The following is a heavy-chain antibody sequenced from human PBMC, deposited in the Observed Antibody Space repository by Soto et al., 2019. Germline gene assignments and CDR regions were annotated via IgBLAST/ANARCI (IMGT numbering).Heavy chain of an antibody. D-gene: IGHD6-6*01. CDR1: GFTFSSYS. Sequence: GSLRLSCAASGFTFSSYSMNWVRQAPGKGLEWVSSISSSSYIYYADSVKGRFTISRDNAKNSLYLQMNSLRAEDTAVYYCARDSSSSRYYYYYMDVWGKGTTVTVSS. CDR3: ARDSSSSRYYYYYMDV. CDR2: ISSSSYI. V-gene: IGHV3-21*01. J-gene: IGHJ6*03.